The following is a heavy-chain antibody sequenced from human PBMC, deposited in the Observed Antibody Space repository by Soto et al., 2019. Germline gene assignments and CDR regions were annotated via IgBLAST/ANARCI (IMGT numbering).Heavy chain of an antibody. CDR2: IDPSDSYT. V-gene: IGHV5-10-1*01. Sequence: ESLKVSWQASGYSFTSHWISWVRQMPGKGLEWMGRIDPSDSYTNYSPSFQGRVTISADTSIRTAYLQWSSLKASDTAMYYWARRVPDDYYYGMGVWRQGFTVTVTS. CDR3: ARRVPDDYYYGMGV. CDR1: GYSFTSHW. J-gene: IGHJ6*02.